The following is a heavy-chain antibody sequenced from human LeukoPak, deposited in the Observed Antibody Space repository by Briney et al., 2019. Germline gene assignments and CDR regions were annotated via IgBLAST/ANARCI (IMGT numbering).Heavy chain of an antibody. V-gene: IGHV1-2*02. CDR2: INPNSGGT. CDR3: ARELYGSGRYRTQTYDY. D-gene: IGHD3-10*01. CDR1: GYTFTGYY. Sequence: GASVKVSCKASGYTFTGYYMHWVRQAPGQGLEWMGWINPNSGGTNYAQKFQGRVTMTRDTSISTAYMELSRLRSDDTAVYYCARELYGSGRYRTQTYDYWGQGTLVTVSS. J-gene: IGHJ4*02.